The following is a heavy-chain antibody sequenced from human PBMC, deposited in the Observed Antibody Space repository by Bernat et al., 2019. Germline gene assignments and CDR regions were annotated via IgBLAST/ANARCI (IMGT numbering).Heavy chain of an antibody. V-gene: IGHV4-30-2*01. CDR3: ARGVLGSSSHPWFDP. Sequence: QLQLQESGSGLVKPSQTLSLTCAVSGGSISSGVYSWSWIRQPPGKGLEWIGYIYHNENTYYNPSLKSRVTISIDSSKNQFSLNLSSVTAADTAVYYCARGVLGSSSHPWFDPWGQGTLVTVSS. CDR1: GGSISSGVYS. J-gene: IGHJ5*02. CDR2: IYHNENT. D-gene: IGHD6-6*01.